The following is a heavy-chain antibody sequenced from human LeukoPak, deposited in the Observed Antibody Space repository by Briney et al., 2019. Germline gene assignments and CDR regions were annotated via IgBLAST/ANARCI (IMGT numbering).Heavy chain of an antibody. CDR2: IKQDGSEK. Sequence: GGSLRLSCAASGFTFSSYWMSWVRQAPGKGLEWVANIKQDGSEKYYVDSVKSRFTISRDNGRTSLYLQMNSLRADDTAVYYCATHCSSTSCSLATFDIWGQGTMVTVSS. J-gene: IGHJ3*02. CDR1: GFTFSSYW. V-gene: IGHV3-7*01. CDR3: ATHCSSTSCSLATFDI. D-gene: IGHD2-2*01.